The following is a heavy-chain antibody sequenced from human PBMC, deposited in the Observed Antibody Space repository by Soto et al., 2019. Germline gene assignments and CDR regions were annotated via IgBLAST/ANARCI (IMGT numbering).Heavy chain of an antibody. CDR3: AKDRLTTIYDY. V-gene: IGHV3-30*18. Sequence: GGSLGLSCAASGVTFSSYGMHWVRQAPGKGLEWVAVISYDGSNKYYADSVKGRFTISRDNSKNTLYLQMNSLRAEDTAVYYCAKDRLTTIYDYWGQGTLVTVSS. CDR1: GVTFSSYG. J-gene: IGHJ4*02. CDR2: ISYDGSNK. D-gene: IGHD4-4*01.